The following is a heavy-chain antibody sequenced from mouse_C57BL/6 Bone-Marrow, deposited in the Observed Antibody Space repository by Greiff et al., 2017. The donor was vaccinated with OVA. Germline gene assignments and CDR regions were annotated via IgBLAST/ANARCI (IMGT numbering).Heavy chain of an antibody. CDR2: IDPETGGT. D-gene: IGHD2-5*01. Sequence: QVQLKESGAELVRPGASVTLSCKASGYTFTDYEMHWVKQTPVHGLEWIGAIDPETGGTAYNQKFKGKAKLTADKSSSTAYMELRSLTSEDAAVDYCTRSYSNYGDFDYWGQGTTLTVSS. J-gene: IGHJ2*01. V-gene: IGHV1-15*01. CDR3: TRSYSNYGDFDY. CDR1: GYTFTDYE.